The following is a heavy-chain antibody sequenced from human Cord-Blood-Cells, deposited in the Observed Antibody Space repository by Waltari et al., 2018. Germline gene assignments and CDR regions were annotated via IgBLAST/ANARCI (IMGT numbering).Heavy chain of an antibody. D-gene: IGHD7-27*01. J-gene: IGHJ2*01. CDR3: ASSGAGNWYFDL. CDR2: INHSGST. CDR1: GGPFSGCY. V-gene: IGHV4-34*01. Sequence: QVQLQQWGAGLLKPSETLSLTCAVYGGPFSGCYRSWISQPPGKGLEWIGEINHSGSTNYDPSHKRRVTISVDTSKNHVSLKLSSVTAADTAVYYCASSGAGNWYFDLWGRGTLVTVSS.